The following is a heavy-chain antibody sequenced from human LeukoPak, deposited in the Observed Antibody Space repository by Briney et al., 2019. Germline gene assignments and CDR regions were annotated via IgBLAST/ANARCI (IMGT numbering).Heavy chain of an antibody. V-gene: IGHV1-2*06. Sequence: ASVTVSCKAAGYTFTCYCLHWVRLAPGPGIELMGRINPNSGGTNYAQKFQSRVRMTRDTSMSTAFMKLSRLRSDDTAVYYCARPRYDSSGYRRYYFDYWGQGTLVTVSS. CDR2: INPNSGGT. CDR3: ARPRYDSSGYRRYYFDY. J-gene: IGHJ4*02. D-gene: IGHD3-22*01. CDR1: GYTFTCYC.